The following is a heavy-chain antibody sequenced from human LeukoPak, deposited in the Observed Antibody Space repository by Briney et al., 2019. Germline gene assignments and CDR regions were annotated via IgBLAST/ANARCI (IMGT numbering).Heavy chain of an antibody. CDR3: AGITFGGVINY. Sequence: SETLSLTCTVSGGSISSSSYYWGWIRQPPGKGLEWIGSIYYSGSTYYNPSLKSRVTISVDTSKNQFSLKLSSVTAADTAVYYCAGITFGGVINYWGQGTLVTVSS. D-gene: IGHD3-16*02. J-gene: IGHJ4*02. V-gene: IGHV4-39*07. CDR1: GGSISSSSYY. CDR2: IYYSGST.